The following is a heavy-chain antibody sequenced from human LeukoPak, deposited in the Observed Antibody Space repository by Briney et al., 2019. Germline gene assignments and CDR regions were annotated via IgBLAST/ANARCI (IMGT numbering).Heavy chain of an antibody. D-gene: IGHD4-17*01. V-gene: IGHV4-61*05. Sequence: SETLSLTCTVSGGSISNSHYYWGWIRQPPGKGLEWIGYIYYSGSTNYNPSLKSRVTISVDTSKNQFSLKLSSVTAADTAVYYCAMGDYGDYGGYVSWFDPWGQGTLVTVSS. CDR1: GGSISNSHYY. CDR2: IYYSGST. J-gene: IGHJ5*02. CDR3: AMGDYGDYGGYVSWFDP.